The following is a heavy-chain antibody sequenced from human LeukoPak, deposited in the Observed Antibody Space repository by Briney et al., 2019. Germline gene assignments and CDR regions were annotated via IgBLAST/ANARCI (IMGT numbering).Heavy chain of an antibody. J-gene: IGHJ4*02. D-gene: IGHD3-10*01. CDR1: GGSIRSYY. CDR2: IYYSGST. Sequence: SDTLSLTCSVSGGSIRSYYWSWIRQPPGKGLEWMGYIYYSGSTNYNPSLKSRVTISVDTSKNQFSLKLSSVTAADTAVYYCGSYYYGSGTYSIDHWGQGTLVTVSS. V-gene: IGHV4-59*08. CDR3: GSYYYGSGTYSIDH.